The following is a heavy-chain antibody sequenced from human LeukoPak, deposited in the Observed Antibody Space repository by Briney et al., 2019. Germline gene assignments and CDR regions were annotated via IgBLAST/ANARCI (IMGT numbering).Heavy chain of an antibody. CDR1: GYSITSGYY. Sequence: PSETLSLTCTVSGYSITSGYYWGWIRQPPGKGLEWIGSIYHSGSTYYNPSRKSRVTISVDTSKKQFSLKLSSVTAADTAVYYCARSPVVVAATLRPGDWFDPWGQGTLVTVSS. CDR3: ARSPVVVAATLRPGDWFDP. CDR2: IYHSGST. V-gene: IGHV4-38-2*02. D-gene: IGHD2-15*01. J-gene: IGHJ5*02.